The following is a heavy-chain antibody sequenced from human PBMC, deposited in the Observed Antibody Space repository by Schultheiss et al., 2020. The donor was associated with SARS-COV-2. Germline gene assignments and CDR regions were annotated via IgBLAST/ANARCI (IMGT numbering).Heavy chain of an antibody. CDR1: GGSISSYY. CDR2: ISYSGST. D-gene: IGHD3-16*01. CDR3: ARELGWVDP. Sequence: SETLSLTCTVSGGSISSYYWSWIRQPPGKGLEWIGDISYSGSTNYNPSLKSRVTISVDTSKNQFSLKLSSVTAADTAVYYCARELGWVDPWGQGTLVTVSS. J-gene: IGHJ5*02. V-gene: IGHV4-59*01.